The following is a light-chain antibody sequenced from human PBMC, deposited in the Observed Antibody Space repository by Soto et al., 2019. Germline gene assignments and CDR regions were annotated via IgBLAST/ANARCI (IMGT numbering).Light chain of an antibody. V-gene: IGKV3-15*01. CDR2: GAS. CDR1: QNIINY. CDR3: QQYYNWPRT. J-gene: IGKJ1*01. Sequence: MTQSPSSLSASVGDRVTITCRASQNIINYFHWYQQKPGQAPRVLIHGASTRATGFPARFSGSGSGTEFTLTISSLQPEDVAVYYCQQYYNWPRTLGQGTKVDIK.